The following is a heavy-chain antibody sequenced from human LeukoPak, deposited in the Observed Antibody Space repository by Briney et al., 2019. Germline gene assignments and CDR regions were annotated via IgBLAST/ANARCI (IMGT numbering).Heavy chain of an antibody. CDR1: GYTLTELS. J-gene: IGHJ4*02. Sequence: ASVKVSCKVSGYTLTELSMHWVRQAPGKGLEWMGGFDPEDGETIYAQKFQGRVTMTEDTSTDTAYMELSSLRSEDMAVYYCAASPYGDPPYYFDYWGQGTLVTVSS. V-gene: IGHV1-24*01. D-gene: IGHD4-17*01. CDR3: AASPYGDPPYYFDY. CDR2: FDPEDGET.